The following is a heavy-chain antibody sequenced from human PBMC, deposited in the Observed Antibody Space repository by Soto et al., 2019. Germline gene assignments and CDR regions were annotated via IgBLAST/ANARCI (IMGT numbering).Heavy chain of an antibody. CDR3: ARATYYDILTALRGAWFDP. V-gene: IGHV3-7*01. D-gene: IGHD3-9*01. Sequence: GGSLRLSCAASGFTFSSYWMSWVRQAPGKGLEWVASIKQDGSEKYYVDSVKGRFTISRDNAKNSLYLQMNSLRAEDTAVYYCARATYYDILTALRGAWFDPWGQGTLVTVSS. J-gene: IGHJ5*02. CDR1: GFTFSSYW. CDR2: IKQDGSEK.